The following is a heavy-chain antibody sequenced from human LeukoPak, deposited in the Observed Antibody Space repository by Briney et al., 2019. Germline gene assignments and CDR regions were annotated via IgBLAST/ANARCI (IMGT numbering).Heavy chain of an antibody. V-gene: IGHV3-21*01. Sequence: GGSLRLSCAASGFTFSSYSMNWVRQAPGKGLEWVSSISSSSSYIYYADSVKGRFTISRDNAKNSLYLQMNSLRAEDTAVYYCARDERSSGWYDLDGYMDVWGKGTTVTVSS. CDR3: ARDERSSGWYDLDGYMDV. D-gene: IGHD6-19*01. J-gene: IGHJ6*03. CDR1: GFTFSSYS. CDR2: ISSSSSYI.